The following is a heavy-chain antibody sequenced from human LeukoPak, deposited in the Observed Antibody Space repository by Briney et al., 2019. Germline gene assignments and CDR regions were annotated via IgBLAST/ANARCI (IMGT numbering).Heavy chain of an antibody. Sequence: SETLSLTCTVSGGSISSYYWSWIRQPPGKGLEWIGYIYYSGSTNYNPSLKSRVTISVDTSKNQFSLKLSSVTAAGTAVYYCARDGTVNDAFDIWGQGTMVTVSS. CDR3: ARDGTVNDAFDI. CDR1: GGSISSYY. CDR2: IYYSGST. J-gene: IGHJ3*02. V-gene: IGHV4-59*01. D-gene: IGHD4-11*01.